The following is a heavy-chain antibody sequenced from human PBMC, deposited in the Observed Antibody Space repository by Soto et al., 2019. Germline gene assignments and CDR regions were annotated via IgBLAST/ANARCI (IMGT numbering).Heavy chain of an antibody. J-gene: IGHJ4*02. CDR1: GFTFSNYW. Sequence: EVQLVESGGGLVQPGGSLRLSCAASGFTFSNYWMNWVRQAPGKGLEWVGNIKEDGSKQGYVDSVRGRFTISRDNAKNSLYLQINSLRAEDTPVYYCARGTRNPFLDNWGQRTLVTVSS. CDR2: IKEDGSKQ. D-gene: IGHD1-7*01. V-gene: IGHV3-7*03. CDR3: ARGTRNPFLDN.